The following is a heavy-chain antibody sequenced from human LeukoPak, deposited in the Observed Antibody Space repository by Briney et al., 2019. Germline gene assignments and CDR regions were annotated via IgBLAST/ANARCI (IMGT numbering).Heavy chain of an antibody. J-gene: IGHJ4*02. Sequence: PGGSLRLSCAASGFTVSNSYMSWVRQAPGKGLQWVSVMYSGGSTFYADSVKGRFTVSRDSSKNTLYLEMNSLRAEDTAIYYCARGHEALGYWGQGTLVTVSS. D-gene: IGHD3-10*01. CDR3: ARGHEALGY. CDR1: GFTVSNSY. V-gene: IGHV3-53*01. CDR2: MYSGGST.